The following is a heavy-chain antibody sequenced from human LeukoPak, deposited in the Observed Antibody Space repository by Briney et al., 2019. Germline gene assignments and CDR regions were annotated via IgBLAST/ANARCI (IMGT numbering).Heavy chain of an antibody. CDR3: VGRGYSYGNFDY. D-gene: IGHD5-18*01. CDR2: ISGSGGST. Sequence: SLRLPCAASGFXFSSYAMSXVXQAPGKGXEWVSAISGSGGSTYYADSVKGRFTISRDNAKNSLYLQMNSLRAEDTAVYYCVGRGYSYGNFDYWGQGTLVTVSS. CDR1: GFXFSSYA. J-gene: IGHJ4*02. V-gene: IGHV3-23*01.